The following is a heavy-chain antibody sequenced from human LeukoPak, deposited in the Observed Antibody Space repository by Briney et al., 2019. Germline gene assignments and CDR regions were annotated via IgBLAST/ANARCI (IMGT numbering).Heavy chain of an antibody. D-gene: IGHD2-2*01. CDR2: ISAYNGNT. CDR3: ARGVVPAASADY. J-gene: IGHJ4*02. Sequence: ASVKVSCRASGYTFTSYGISWVRQAPGQGLEWMGWISAYNGNTNYAQRLQGRITMTTDTSTSTAYMELRSLRSDDTAVYYCARGVVPAASADYWGQGTLVTVSS. V-gene: IGHV1-18*01. CDR1: GYTFTSYG.